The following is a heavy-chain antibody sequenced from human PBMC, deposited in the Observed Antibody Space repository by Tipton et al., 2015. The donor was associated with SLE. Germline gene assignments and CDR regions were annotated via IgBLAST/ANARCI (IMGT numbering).Heavy chain of an antibody. Sequence: QSGPEVKKPGASVKVSCRASGYTFTSYAMNWVRQAPGQGLEWMGWINTNTGNPTYAQGFTGRFVFSLDTSVSTAYLQISSLKAEDTAVYYCARVSFNHIVVVPSYFDYWGQGTLVTVSS. D-gene: IGHD2-2*01. CDR3: ARVSFNHIVVVPSYFDY. J-gene: IGHJ4*02. V-gene: IGHV7-4-1*02. CDR1: GYTFTSYA. CDR2: INTNTGNP.